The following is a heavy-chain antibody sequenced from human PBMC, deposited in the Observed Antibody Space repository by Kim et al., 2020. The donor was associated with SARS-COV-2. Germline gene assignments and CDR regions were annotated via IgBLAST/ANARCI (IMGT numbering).Heavy chain of an antibody. CDR3: ARAIVVVVAAPPRRFDP. CDR1: GGSISSSSYY. CDR2: IYYSGST. J-gene: IGHJ5*02. D-gene: IGHD2-15*01. V-gene: IGHV4-39*07. Sequence: SETLSLTCTVSGGSISSSSYYWGWIRQPPGKGLEWIGSIYYSGSTYYNPSLKSRVTISVDTSKNQFSLKLSSVTAADTAVYYCARAIVVVVAAPPRRFDPWGQGTLVTVSS.